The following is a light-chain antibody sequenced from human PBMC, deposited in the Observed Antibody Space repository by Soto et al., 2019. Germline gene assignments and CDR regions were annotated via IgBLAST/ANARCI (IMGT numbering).Light chain of an antibody. J-gene: IGKJ4*01. Sequence: DIVMTQSPLSLPVTPGEPASISCRSSQSLLHSNGYNYLHWYLQKPGQSPQFLIYLGSNRASGVXYXXRGRGSGTDFTLIISRVEAEDVGLYYFMQALQTPPTFGGGTKVEIK. CDR2: LGS. V-gene: IGKV2-28*01. CDR1: QSLLHSNGYNY. CDR3: MQALQTPPT.